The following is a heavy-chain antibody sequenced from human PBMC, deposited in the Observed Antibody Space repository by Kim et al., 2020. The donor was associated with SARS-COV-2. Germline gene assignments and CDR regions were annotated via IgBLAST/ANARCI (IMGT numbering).Heavy chain of an antibody. CDR2: ISGESTYI. CDR1: GFIFSSYS. Sequence: RGSLRLSCVASGFIFSSYSMNWVRQAPGKGLEWVSSISGESTYIYYADSVKGRFTISRDNAKNSLYLQMNSLRAEDTAVYYCARGRGASYYYYYMDVWG. D-gene: IGHD3-10*01. J-gene: IGHJ6*03. CDR3: ARGRGASYYYYYMDV. V-gene: IGHV3-21*01.